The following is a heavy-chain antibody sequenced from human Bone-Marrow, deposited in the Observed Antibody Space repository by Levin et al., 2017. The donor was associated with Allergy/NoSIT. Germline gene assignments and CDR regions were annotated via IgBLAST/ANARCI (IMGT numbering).Heavy chain of an antibody. D-gene: IGHD1-14*01. CDR3: ARIADRSGSVLAFDV. CDR1: GFSFSTGEMR. Sequence: SGPTLVKPTQSLTLTCTFSGFSFSTGEMRVAWIRQPPGKALEWLARIDWDDDKFYSSSLKTRLTISKDTSKNQVVLTMTNMDPVDTATYYCARIADRSGSVLAFDVWGQGTVVTVSS. J-gene: IGHJ3*01. V-gene: IGHV2-70*04. CDR2: IDWDDDK.